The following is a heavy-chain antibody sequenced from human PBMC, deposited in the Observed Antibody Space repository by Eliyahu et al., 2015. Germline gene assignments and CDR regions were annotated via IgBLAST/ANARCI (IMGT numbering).Heavy chain of an antibody. CDR3: ARALTETLFDY. CDR1: GGSXRGHY. CDR2: INRSGST. V-gene: IGHV4-34*01. D-gene: IGHD4-11*01. J-gene: IGHJ4*02. Sequence: QVQLQQWGAGLLKSSETLSLSCAVYGGSXRGHYWSWIRQPPGKGLEGIGEINRSGSTNYNPSLKSRVTISVDTSKNQFSLKLRSVTAADTAVYYCARALTETLFDYWGQGTQVTVSS.